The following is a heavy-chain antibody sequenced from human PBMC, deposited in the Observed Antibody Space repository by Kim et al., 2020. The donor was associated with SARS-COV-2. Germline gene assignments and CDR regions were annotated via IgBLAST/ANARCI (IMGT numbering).Heavy chain of an antibody. J-gene: IGHJ4*02. V-gene: IGHV1-46*01. D-gene: IGHD4-17*01. Sequence: TSDQQKYQGRGTMARDTSRSKVYMELSSLRSEETAVYYCARTHYGRVGFDYWGQGTLVTVSS. CDR2: T. CDR3: ARTHYGRVGFDY.